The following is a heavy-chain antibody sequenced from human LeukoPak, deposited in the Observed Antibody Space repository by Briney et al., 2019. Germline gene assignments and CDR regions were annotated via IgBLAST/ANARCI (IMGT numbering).Heavy chain of an antibody. Sequence: SETLSLTCSVSGGSVNKWYWSWIRQPPGKGLEWIGYIYYDGSTNYNPSLKNRVTISVDTSNNQFSLKLSSVTAADTAVYYCARGGDKYSSGWPYFDYWGQGTLVTVSS. J-gene: IGHJ4*02. CDR1: GGSVNKWY. V-gene: IGHV4-59*02. D-gene: IGHD6-19*01. CDR3: ARGGDKYSSGWPYFDY. CDR2: IYYDGST.